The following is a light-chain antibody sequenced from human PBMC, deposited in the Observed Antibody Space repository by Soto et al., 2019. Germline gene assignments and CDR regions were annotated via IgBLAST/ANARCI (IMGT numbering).Light chain of an antibody. J-gene: IGKJ1*01. CDR1: QSVSSY. CDR3: QQYNSYST. Sequence: EIVLTQSPAPLSLSPGERATLSCRASQSVSSYLAWYQQKPGQAPRLLIYDASNRATGIPSRFSGSGSGTEFTLTISSLQPDDFATYYCQQYNSYSTFGQGTKVDI. V-gene: IGKV3-11*01. CDR2: DAS.